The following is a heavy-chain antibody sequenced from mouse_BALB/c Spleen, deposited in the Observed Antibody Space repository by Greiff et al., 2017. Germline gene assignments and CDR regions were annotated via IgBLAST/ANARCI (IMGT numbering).Heavy chain of an antibody. V-gene: IGHV1-9*01. CDR1: GYTFSSYW. CDR2: ILPGSGST. J-gene: IGHJ2*01. D-gene: IGHD1-1*01. Sequence: QVQLKESGAELMKPGASVKISCKATGYTFSSYWIEWVKQRPGHGLEWIGEILPGSGSTNYNEKFKGKATFTADTSSNTAYMQLSSLTSEDSAVYYCAREDTTVVSYLDYWGQGTTLTVSS. CDR3: AREDTTVVSYLDY.